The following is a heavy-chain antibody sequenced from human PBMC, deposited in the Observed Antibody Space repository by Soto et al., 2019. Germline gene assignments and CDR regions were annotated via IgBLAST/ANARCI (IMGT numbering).Heavy chain of an antibody. CDR3: ASSYDSSGYYHSLDY. J-gene: IGHJ4*02. V-gene: IGHV1-69*13. CDR1: GGTFSSYA. CDR2: IIPIFGTA. Sequence: SVKVSCKASGGTFSSYAISWVRQAPGQGLEWMGGIIPIFGTANYAQKFQGRVTITADESTSTAYMELSSLRSEDTAVYYCASSYDSSGYYHSLDYWGQGTMVTVSS. D-gene: IGHD3-22*01.